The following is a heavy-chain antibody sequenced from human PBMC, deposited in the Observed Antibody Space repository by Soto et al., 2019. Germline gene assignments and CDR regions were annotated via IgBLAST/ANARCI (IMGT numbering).Heavy chain of an antibody. V-gene: IGHV3-9*01. CDR1: GFTFDDYA. CDR2: ISWNSGSI. J-gene: IGHJ4*02. D-gene: IGHD3-10*01. CDR3: AKDSGSGSYYNPYYFDY. Sequence: EVQLVESGGGLVQPGRSLRLSCAASGFTFDDYAMHWVRQAPGKGLEWVSGISWNSGSIGYADSVKGRFTISRDNAKNSLYLQMNSLRAEDTALYYCAKDSGSGSYYNPYYFDYWGQGTLVTVS.